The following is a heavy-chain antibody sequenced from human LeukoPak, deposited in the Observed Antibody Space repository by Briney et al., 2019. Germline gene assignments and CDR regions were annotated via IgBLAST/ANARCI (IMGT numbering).Heavy chain of an antibody. V-gene: IGHV3-23*01. CDR2: LSSGGGST. Sequence: GGSLRLSCAASGFTFSNYAMSWVRQAPGKGLEWVSGLSSGGGSTYYADSVKGRFTISRDNSKNTLYLQMNSLRAEDTAVYYCAKLNGYSSSWFDCWGQGTLVTVSS. D-gene: IGHD6-13*01. CDR1: GFTFSNYA. CDR3: AKLNGYSSSWFDC. J-gene: IGHJ4*02.